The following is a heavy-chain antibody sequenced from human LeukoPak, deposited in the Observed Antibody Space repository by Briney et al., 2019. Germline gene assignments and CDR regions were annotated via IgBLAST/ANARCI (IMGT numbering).Heavy chain of an antibody. CDR2: IDYSGPT. J-gene: IGHJ4*02. V-gene: IGHV4-59*01. CDR3: ARLDPAMVTTFDY. D-gene: IGHD5-18*01. CDR1: GGAISSYY. Sequence: SETLSLTCTVSGGAISSYYWSWIRQPPGKGLEGIGYIDYSGPTNYNPSLKSRVTISVDTSKNQFSLKLSSVTAADTAVYYCARLDPAMVTTFDYWGQGTLVTVSS.